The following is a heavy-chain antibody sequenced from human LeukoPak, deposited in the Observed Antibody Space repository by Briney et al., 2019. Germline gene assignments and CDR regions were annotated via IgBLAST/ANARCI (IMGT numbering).Heavy chain of an antibody. CDR3: ACHRDYYGSGSYLAFDI. CDR1: GYTFTGYY. D-gene: IGHD3-10*01. J-gene: IGHJ3*02. CDR2: INPNSGGT. V-gene: IGHV1-2*02. Sequence: GASVEVSCKASGYTFTGYYMHWVRQAPGQGLEWMGWINPNSGGTNYAQKFQGGVTMTRDTSISTAYMELSRLRSDDTAVYYCACHRDYYGSGSYLAFDIWGQGTMVTVSS.